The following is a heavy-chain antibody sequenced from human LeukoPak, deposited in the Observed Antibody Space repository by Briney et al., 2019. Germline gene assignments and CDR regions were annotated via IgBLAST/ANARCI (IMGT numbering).Heavy chain of an antibody. CDR1: GYTFTSYA. Sequence: ASVTVSCKASGYTFTSYAMHWVRQAPGQRLEWMGWINAGNGNTKYSQKFQGRVTITRDTSASTAYMELSSLRSEDTAVYYCARVRPSITIFGVVIINEYYFDYWGQGTLVTVSS. D-gene: IGHD3-3*01. CDR3: ARVRPSITIFGVVIINEYYFDY. V-gene: IGHV1-3*01. CDR2: INAGNGNT. J-gene: IGHJ4*02.